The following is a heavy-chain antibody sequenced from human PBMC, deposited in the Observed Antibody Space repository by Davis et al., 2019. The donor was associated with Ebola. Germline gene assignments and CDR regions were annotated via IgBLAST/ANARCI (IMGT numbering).Heavy chain of an antibody. D-gene: IGHD6-19*01. Sequence: MPGGSLRLSCTVSGGSISSYYWSWIRQPPGKGLEWIGYIYYSGSTNYNPSLKSRVTISVDTSKNQFSLKLSSVTAADTAVYYCARHPGGYSSGWYWYFDLWGRGTLVTVSS. CDR2: IYYSGST. CDR3: ARHPGGYSSGWYWYFDL. V-gene: IGHV4-59*01. CDR1: GGSISSYY. J-gene: IGHJ2*01.